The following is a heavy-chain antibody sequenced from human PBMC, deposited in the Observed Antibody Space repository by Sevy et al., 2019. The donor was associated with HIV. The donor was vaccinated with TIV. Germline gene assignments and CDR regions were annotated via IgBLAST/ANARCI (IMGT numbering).Heavy chain of an antibody. CDR3: ARPRFLEWLSSAAVDI. J-gene: IGHJ3*02. CDR1: GFVFSSYA. CDR2: IAYDGSNK. Sequence: GGSLRLSCTASGFVFSSYAMHWVRQAPGKGLEWVAFIAYDGSNKNYADSVKGRFTLSRDNSKNTLYLQMNSLVAEDTAVYYCARPRFLEWLSSAAVDIWGQGTMVTVSS. D-gene: IGHD3-3*01. V-gene: IGHV3-30*04.